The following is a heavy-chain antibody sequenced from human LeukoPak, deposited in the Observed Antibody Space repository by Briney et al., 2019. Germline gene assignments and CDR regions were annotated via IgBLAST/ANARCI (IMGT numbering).Heavy chain of an antibody. V-gene: IGHV3-21*01. J-gene: IGHJ6*03. CDR2: ISSSSSYI. CDR1: GFTFSSYS. Sequence: GGSLRLSCAASGFTFSSYSMNWVRQAPGKGLEWVSSISSSSSYIYYADSVKGRFTISRDNAKNSLYLQMNSLRAEDTAVYYCARDYDILTGYHYYMDVWGKGTTATVSS. CDR3: ARDYDILTGYHYYMDV. D-gene: IGHD3-9*01.